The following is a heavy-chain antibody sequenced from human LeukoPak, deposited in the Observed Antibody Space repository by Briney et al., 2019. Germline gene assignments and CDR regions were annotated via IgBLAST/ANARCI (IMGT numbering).Heavy chain of an antibody. V-gene: IGHV1-2*02. D-gene: IGHD3-10*01. Sequence: ASVKVSCKASGYTFTGYYMHWVRQAPGQGLEWMGWINPNSGGTNYAQKFQGRVTMTRDTSISTAYMELRSLRSDDTAVYYCARDLPFYGSGSYYNVDWFDPWGQGTLVTVSS. CDR3: ARDLPFYGSGSYYNVDWFDP. CDR1: GYTFTGYY. CDR2: INPNSGGT. J-gene: IGHJ5*02.